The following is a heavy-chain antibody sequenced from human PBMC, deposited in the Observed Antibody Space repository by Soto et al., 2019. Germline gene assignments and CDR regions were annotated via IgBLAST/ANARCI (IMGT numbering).Heavy chain of an antibody. CDR2: IYHSGST. Sequence: SETLSLTCAVSGGSISSGGYSWSWIRQPPGKGLEWIGYIYHSGSTYYNPSLKSRVTISVDRSKNQFSLKLSSVTAADTAVYYCASYCSSTSCPPYYYGMDVWGQGTTVTVS. J-gene: IGHJ6*02. D-gene: IGHD2-2*01. CDR1: GGSISSGGYS. CDR3: ASYCSSTSCPPYYYGMDV. V-gene: IGHV4-30-2*01.